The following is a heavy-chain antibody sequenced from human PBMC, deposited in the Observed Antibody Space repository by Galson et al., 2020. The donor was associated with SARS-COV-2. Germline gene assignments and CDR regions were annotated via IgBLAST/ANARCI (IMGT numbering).Heavy chain of an antibody. CDR1: GGSISSSSYY. D-gene: IGHD5-18*01. CDR2: MYYTGST. J-gene: IGHJ5*02. V-gene: IGHV4-39*01. CDR3: ARQRYNYGYYYNWFDP. Sequence: SETLSLTCSVSGGSISSSSYYWGWIRQPPGKGLQWLGSMYYTGSTYFNPSLKSRVTISVDTSKNQVSLRLSSVTAADTAVYYCARQRYNYGYYYNWFDPWGQGTLVTVSA.